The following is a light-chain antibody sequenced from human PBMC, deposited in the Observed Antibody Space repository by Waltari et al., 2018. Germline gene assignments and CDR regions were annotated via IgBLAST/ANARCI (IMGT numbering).Light chain of an antibody. CDR1: QGISSY. V-gene: IGKV1D-13*01. J-gene: IGKJ3*01. Sequence: IQMSQSPSSLSASVGDRVTITCRASQGISSYLNWYQKKPGKAPKLLISQTTSLASGVPERFSGSGSGTDFTLTISGLQSDDFATYYCQQGDNYPFTFGPGTKLDIK. CDR2: QTT. CDR3: QQGDNYPFT.